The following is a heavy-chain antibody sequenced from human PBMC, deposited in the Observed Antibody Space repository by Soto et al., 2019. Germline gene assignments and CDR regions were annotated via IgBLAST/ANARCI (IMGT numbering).Heavy chain of an antibody. J-gene: IGHJ4*02. Sequence: SETLSLTCAVYGGSFSGYYWTWIRQPPGTGLEWIGEINHSGSTNYNPSLKSRVTISVDTSKNQFSLKLTSVTAADTAVYYCATSSAVITTLDYFDYWGQGTLVTVSS. CDR2: INHSGST. D-gene: IGHD3-22*01. CDR1: GGSFSGYY. V-gene: IGHV4-34*01. CDR3: ATSSAVITTLDYFDY.